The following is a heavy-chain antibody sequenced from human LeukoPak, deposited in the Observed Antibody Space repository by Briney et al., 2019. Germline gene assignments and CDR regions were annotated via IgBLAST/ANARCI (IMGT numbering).Heavy chain of an antibody. CDR1: GYSFSTYW. Sequence: GESLKISCKGSGYSFSTYWIGWVRQMPGKGLEWMGIIYPGDSDTRYSPSFQGQVIISADKSISTAYLQWSSLKASDTAIYYCARRRSIAARPGYNWFDPWGQGTLVTVSS. CDR2: IYPGDSDT. J-gene: IGHJ5*02. V-gene: IGHV5-51*01. D-gene: IGHD6-6*01. CDR3: ARRRSIAARPGYNWFDP.